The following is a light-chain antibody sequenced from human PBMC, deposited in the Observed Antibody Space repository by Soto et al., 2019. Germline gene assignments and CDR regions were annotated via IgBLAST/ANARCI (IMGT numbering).Light chain of an antibody. CDR3: QQYNNWWT. CDR1: QSVSSS. V-gene: IGKV3-15*01. CDR2: AAS. J-gene: IGKJ1*01. Sequence: EIMMTQSPATLSVSPGERATLPCRASQSVSSSLAWYQQKPGQAPRLLIYAASTRATGIPARFSGSGSGTEFTLTINSLQSEDFAVYYCQQYNNWWTFGQGTKVDIK.